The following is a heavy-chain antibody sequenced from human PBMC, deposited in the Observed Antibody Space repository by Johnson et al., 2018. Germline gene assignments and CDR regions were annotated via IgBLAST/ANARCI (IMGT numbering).Heavy chain of an antibody. CDR2: ISDNGTII. CDR1: GFSFSDYD. CDR3: ARGSSYEQFWCGTYYFGMDV. D-gene: IGHD3-3*02. V-gene: IGHV3-11*01. Sequence: VQLVESGGGLVKPGGSLRLSCAAAGFSFSDYDMSWIRQAPGKGLEWISFISDNGTIIYYADSVKGRFTMSRDNARKSLYLQMNTLVVGDTAVCYCARGSSYEQFWCGTYYFGMDVWGQGTTVIVSS. J-gene: IGHJ6*02.